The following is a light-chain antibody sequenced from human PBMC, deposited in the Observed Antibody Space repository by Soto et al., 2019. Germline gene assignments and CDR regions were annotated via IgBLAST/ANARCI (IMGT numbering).Light chain of an antibody. CDR1: SSDVGGYNY. CDR2: DVG. V-gene: IGLV2-14*01. CDR3: SSYTSSNTYV. Sequence: QSALTQPASVSGSPGQSITISCTGTSSDVGGYNYVSWYQQHPGKAPKLMIYDVGNRPSGVSNRFSGSKSGNTASLTISGLQAEDEADYYCSSYTSSNTYVFGTGTKLTVL. J-gene: IGLJ1*01.